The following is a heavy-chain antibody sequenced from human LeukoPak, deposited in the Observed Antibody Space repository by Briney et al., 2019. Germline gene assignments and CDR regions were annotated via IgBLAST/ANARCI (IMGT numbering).Heavy chain of an antibody. Sequence: SGGSLRLSCAASGFTFSSYAMSWVRQAPGKGLEWVSAISGSGGSTYYADSVKGRFTISRDNSKNTLHLQMNSLRAEDTAVYYCAKMYEYRSGSHFDYWGQGTLVTVSS. D-gene: IGHD6-19*01. CDR1: GFTFSSYA. CDR2: ISGSGGST. CDR3: AKMYEYRSGSHFDY. V-gene: IGHV3-23*01. J-gene: IGHJ4*02.